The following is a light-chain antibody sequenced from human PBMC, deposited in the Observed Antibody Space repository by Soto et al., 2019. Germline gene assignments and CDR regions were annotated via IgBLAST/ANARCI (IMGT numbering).Light chain of an antibody. Sequence: DIQMTQSPSSVSASVGDRVTITCRASQGISNWLAWYQQQPGKAPKLLIYGASSLQSGVPSRFSGGGSGTHFTLIISSLQPEDFATYYCQQTNTFLHLTFGGGTNVEI. CDR1: QGISNW. J-gene: IGKJ4*01. CDR3: QQTNTFLHLT. CDR2: GAS. V-gene: IGKV1-12*01.